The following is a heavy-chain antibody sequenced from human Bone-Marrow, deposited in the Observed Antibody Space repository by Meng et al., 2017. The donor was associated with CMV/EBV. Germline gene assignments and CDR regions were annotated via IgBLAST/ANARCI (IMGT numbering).Heavy chain of an antibody. J-gene: IGHJ5*02. V-gene: IGHV4-31*02. D-gene: IGHD3-22*01. Sequence: ISSGGYYRSWIRQHPGKGLEWIGYIYYSGSTYYNPSLKSRVTISVDTSKNQFSLKLSSVTAADTAVYYCARVDYYYDSSGYYCNWFDPWGQGTLVTVSS. CDR3: ARVDYYYDSSGYYCNWFDP. CDR2: IYYSGST. CDR1: ISSGGYY.